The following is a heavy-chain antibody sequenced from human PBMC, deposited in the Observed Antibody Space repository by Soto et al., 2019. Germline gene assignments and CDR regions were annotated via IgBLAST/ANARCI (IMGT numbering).Heavy chain of an antibody. J-gene: IGHJ5*02. D-gene: IGHD2-15*01. CDR2: IYYSGST. CDR1: GGSISSGGYY. CDR3: ARGKVVPSDH. V-gene: IGHV4-30-2*01. Sequence: QLQLQESGSGLVKPSQTLSLTCTVSGGSISSGGYYWSWIRQPPGKGLEWIGYIYYSGSTYYNPSRVSRFAISADKYYNQLPRTLSAAAAAVYSVSDCARGKVVPSDHWGQGTLVTVSS.